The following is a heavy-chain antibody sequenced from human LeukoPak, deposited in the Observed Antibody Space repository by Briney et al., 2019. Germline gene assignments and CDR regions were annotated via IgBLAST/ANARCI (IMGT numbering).Heavy chain of an antibody. CDR2: IRYDGSNK. J-gene: IGHJ6*02. D-gene: IGHD6-19*01. V-gene: IGHV3-30*02. CDR1: GFTFSSYG. Sequence: PGGSLRLSCAASGFTFSSYGMHWVRQAPGKGLEWVAFIRYDGSNKHYADSVKGRFTISRDNSKNTLYLQMNSLRAEDTAVYYCARDKSGWYPRYYYYGMDVWGQGTTVTVSS. CDR3: ARDKSGWYPRYYYYGMDV.